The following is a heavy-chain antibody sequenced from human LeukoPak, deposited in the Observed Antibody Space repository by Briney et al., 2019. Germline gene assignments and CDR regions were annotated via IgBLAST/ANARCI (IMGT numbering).Heavy chain of an antibody. CDR2: INPNSGGT. CDR3: ARDREEAAQFDY. Sequence: GASVKVSCKPSGYTFTGYYMHWVRQAPGPGLGGMGWINPNSGGTNYAQKFQGRVTMTGDTSISTGYMELSRLRSDDTAVYYCARDREEAAQFDYWGQGTLVTVSS. CDR1: GYTFTGYY. V-gene: IGHV1-2*02. J-gene: IGHJ4*02. D-gene: IGHD2-15*01.